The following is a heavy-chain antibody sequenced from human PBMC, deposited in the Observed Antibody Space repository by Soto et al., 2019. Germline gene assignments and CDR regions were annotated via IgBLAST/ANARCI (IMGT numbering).Heavy chain of an antibody. D-gene: IGHD6-6*01. CDR3: ARDLNTVEYSSSAGTFDY. Sequence: ASVKVSCKASGYTFTSYYMHWVRQAPGQGLEWMGIINPSGGSTSYAQKYKGRVTMTRDTSTSTVYMKLSSLRSEDTAVFYCARDLNTVEYSSSAGTFDYWGQGTLVTVSS. CDR2: INPSGGST. V-gene: IGHV1-46*01. J-gene: IGHJ4*02. CDR1: GYTFTSYY.